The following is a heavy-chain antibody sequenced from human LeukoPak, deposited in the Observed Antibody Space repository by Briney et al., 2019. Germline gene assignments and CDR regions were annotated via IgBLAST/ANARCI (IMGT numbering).Heavy chain of an antibody. V-gene: IGHV3-21*01. J-gene: IGHJ4*02. Sequence: GGSLRLSCAASGFTFSSYSMNWVRQAPGKGLEWVSSISSSSSYIYYADSVKGRFTISRDNAKNPLYLQMNSLRAEDTAVYYCARGEEFYFDYWGQGTLVTVSS. CDR1: GFTFSSYS. D-gene: IGHD1-26*01. CDR2: ISSSSSYI. CDR3: ARGEEFYFDY.